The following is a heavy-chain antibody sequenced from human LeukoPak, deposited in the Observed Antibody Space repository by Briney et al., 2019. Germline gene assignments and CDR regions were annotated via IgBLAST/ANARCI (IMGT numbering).Heavy chain of an antibody. J-gene: IGHJ4*02. CDR2: IYHSGST. CDR3: ARGSRVTRLYYFDY. CDR1: GGSISSGGYY. Sequence: PSQTLSLTCTVSGGSISSGGYYWSWIRQPPGKGLEWIGYIYHSGSTYYNPSLKSRVTISVDRSKNQFSLKLSSVTAADTAVYYCARGSRVTRLYYFDYWGQGTLVTVSS. V-gene: IGHV4-30-2*01. D-gene: IGHD2-21*02.